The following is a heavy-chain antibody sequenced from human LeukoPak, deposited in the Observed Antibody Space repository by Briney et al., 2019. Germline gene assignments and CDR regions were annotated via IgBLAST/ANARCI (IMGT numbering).Heavy chain of an antibody. J-gene: IGHJ4*02. CDR2: IYHSGST. Sequence: PSRTLSLTCTVSGGSISSGGYYWSWIRQPPGKGLEWIGYIYHSGSTYYNPSLKSRVTISVDRSKNQFSLKLSSVTAADTAVYYCASELIAVADLYYFDYWGQGTLVTVSS. CDR3: ASELIAVADLYYFDY. CDR1: GGSISSGGYY. D-gene: IGHD6-19*01. V-gene: IGHV4-30-2*01.